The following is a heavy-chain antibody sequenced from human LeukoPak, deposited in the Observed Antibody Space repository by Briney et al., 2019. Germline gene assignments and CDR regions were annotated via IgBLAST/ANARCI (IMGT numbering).Heavy chain of an antibody. D-gene: IGHD6-6*01. Sequence: ASVKVSCKASGYSFTSYGISWVRQAPGQGLEWMGWISDYNGNTNYAQKLQGRVTMTTDTSTSTAYMELRSLRSDDTAVYYCARRSSSSSSYYYYGMDVWGQGTTVTVSS. V-gene: IGHV1-18*01. CDR2: ISDYNGNT. J-gene: IGHJ6*02. CDR1: GYSFTSYG. CDR3: ARRSSSSSSYYYYGMDV.